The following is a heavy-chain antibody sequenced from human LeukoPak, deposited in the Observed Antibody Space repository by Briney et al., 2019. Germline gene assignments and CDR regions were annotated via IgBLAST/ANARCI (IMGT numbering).Heavy chain of an antibody. J-gene: IGHJ6*02. CDR2: INPSGGNT. CDR3: ARDERDEVMDV. D-gene: IGHD1-1*01. V-gene: IGHV1-46*01. CDR1: GYTFTSYY. Sequence: ASVKVSCKASGYTFTSYYMYWVRQAPGQGLEWMRIINPSGGNTSYAQKFQGRVTMTRDTSTSTVYMELSSLRSEDTAVYYCARDERDEVMDVWGQGTTVTIS.